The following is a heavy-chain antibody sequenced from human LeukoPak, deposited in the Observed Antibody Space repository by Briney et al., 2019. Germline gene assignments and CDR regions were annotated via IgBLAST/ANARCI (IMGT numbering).Heavy chain of an antibody. J-gene: IGHJ4*02. Sequence: GGSLRPSCAASGFAFSSQAMGWVRAAPGKGLEWVSGISDGGGSTYYANSVKGRFTISRDNSKNTLFLQINSLRAEDTAVYYCAKDARRPSVWYFFDYWGQGTLVTVSS. CDR2: ISDGGGST. CDR1: GFAFSSQA. V-gene: IGHV3-23*01. CDR3: AKDARRPSVWYFFDY. D-gene: IGHD6-19*01.